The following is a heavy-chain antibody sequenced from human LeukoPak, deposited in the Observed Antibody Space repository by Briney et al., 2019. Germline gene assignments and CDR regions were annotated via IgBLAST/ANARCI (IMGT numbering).Heavy chain of an antibody. CDR3: ARHGGQYCGGDCYLDY. V-gene: IGHV4-59*08. D-gene: IGHD2-21*02. Sequence: NPSETLSLTCTVSGGSVSSYYWSWLRQPPGKGLEWLGYIYYSGSTNYNPSLKSRVTISVDTSKNQFSLKLSSVTAADTAVYYCARHGGQYCGGDCYLDYWGQGTLVTVSS. J-gene: IGHJ4*02. CDR2: IYYSGST. CDR1: GGSVSSYY.